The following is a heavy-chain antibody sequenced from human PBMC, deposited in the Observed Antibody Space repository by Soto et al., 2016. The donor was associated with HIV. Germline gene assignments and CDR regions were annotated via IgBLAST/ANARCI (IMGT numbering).Heavy chain of an antibody. J-gene: IGHJ4*02. CDR1: GFTFRNYV. Sequence: VQLVESGGGVVQPGRSLRLSCVASGFTFRNYVMHWVRQAPGKGLEWVAVIWYDESNKYYADSVKGRFTISRDNSKNTLYLQLSSLRGDDSAMYYCAKGEVVPGAGTAADGDFDYWGQGTLVTVSS. CDR3: AKGEVVPGAGTAADGDFDY. V-gene: IGHV3-30*18. CDR2: IWYDESNK. D-gene: IGHD2-2*01.